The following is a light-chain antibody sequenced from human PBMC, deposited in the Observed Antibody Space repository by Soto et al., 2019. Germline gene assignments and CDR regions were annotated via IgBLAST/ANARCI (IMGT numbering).Light chain of an antibody. V-gene: IGKV3-20*01. J-gene: IGKJ1*01. CDR1: QSLTSRY. CDR3: QQYHSSPRT. CDR2: GTS. Sequence: EIVLTQSPGTLTLSPGERATLSCRASQSLTSRYLAWYRQKPGQAPRLLIYGTSSRATGIPDRFSGSGSGTDFTLTISRLEPEDFAVYYCQQYHSSPRTFGRGTKV.